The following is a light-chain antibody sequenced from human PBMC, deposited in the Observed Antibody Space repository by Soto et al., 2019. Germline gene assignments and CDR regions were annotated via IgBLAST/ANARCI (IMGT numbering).Light chain of an antibody. V-gene: IGKV1-33*01. CDR2: DAS. Sequence: DRQMTQSGKSVALAGGDRVTITCQASQDISNYLNWYQQKPGKAPKLLIYDASNLETGVPSRFSGSGSGTDFTFSMRSLQSEDIATYNCEGHDTAASTCARGTRLEIK. CDR3: EGHDTAAST. J-gene: IGKJ5*01. CDR1: QDISNY.